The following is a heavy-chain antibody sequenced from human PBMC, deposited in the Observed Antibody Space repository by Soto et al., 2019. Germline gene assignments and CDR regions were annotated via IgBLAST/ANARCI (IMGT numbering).Heavy chain of an antibody. CDR2: ISPYNGTT. J-gene: IGHJ5*01. D-gene: IGHD1-26*01. CDR1: GGTFSSYA. CDR3: ARDGERDTLLNFYYHLHVMAS. Sequence: GPSVNRACKAAGGTFSSYAISWVRQAPGQGLEWMGWISPYNGTTKYAEKFQGEMTMTTDTATSTAYMDLRSLRSDDTAVYYCARDGERDTLLNFYYHLHVMASWGQGTSVIVSS. V-gene: IGHV1-18*01.